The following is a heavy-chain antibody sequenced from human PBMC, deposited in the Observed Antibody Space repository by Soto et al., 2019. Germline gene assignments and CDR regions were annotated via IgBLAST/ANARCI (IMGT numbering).Heavy chain of an antibody. CDR3: ARDTREGYYFEY. V-gene: IGHV4-30-2*01. D-gene: IGHD1-26*01. CDR2: IYQSGST. J-gene: IGHJ4*02. CDR1: GDSISSGGYS. Sequence: QLQLQESGSGLVKPSQTLSLTCAVSGDSISSGGYSWTWIRQPPGKGLEWIGHIYQSGSTLYNPSLESRVAISVDQSKNLFSLALRSVTASDTTVYYCARDTREGYYFEYWGQGILVTVSS.